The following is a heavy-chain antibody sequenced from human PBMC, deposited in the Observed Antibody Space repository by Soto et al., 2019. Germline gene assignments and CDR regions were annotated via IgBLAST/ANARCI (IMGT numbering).Heavy chain of an antibody. V-gene: IGHV1-69*02. D-gene: IGHD4-17*01. Sequence: QVQLVQSGAEVKKPGSSVKVSCKASGGTFSSYTISWVRQAPGQGLEWMGRIIPILGIANYAQKFQGRVTITADKPTSTAYMELSSLRSEDTAVYYGGRKTYGANAGDYWGQGTMDTVSS. CDR3: GRKTYGANAGDY. CDR2: IIPILGIA. CDR1: GGTFSSYT. J-gene: IGHJ4*02.